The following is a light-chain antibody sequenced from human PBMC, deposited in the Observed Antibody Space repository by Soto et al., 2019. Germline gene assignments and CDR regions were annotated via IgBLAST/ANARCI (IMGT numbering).Light chain of an antibody. CDR3: QHYYSYSPRT. CDR1: ESVRDW. J-gene: IGKJ4*01. CDR2: KAS. Sequence: DIQMTQSPSTLSASVGDRVTVTCRASESVRDWVAWYQQQAGRAPRLLIYKASSLQSGVPSRFSGSGFGTAFTLTISSLQPDDFASYYCQHYYSYSPRTFGGGTKVEIK. V-gene: IGKV1-5*03.